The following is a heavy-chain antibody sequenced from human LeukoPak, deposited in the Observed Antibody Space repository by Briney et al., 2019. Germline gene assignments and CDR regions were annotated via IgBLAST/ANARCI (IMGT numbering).Heavy chain of an antibody. D-gene: IGHD6-13*01. Sequence: GGSLRLSCAASGFTFSSYSMNWVRQAPGKGLEWVSSISSSSSYIYYADSVKGRFTISRDNAKNSLYLQMNSLRAEDTAVYYCARRAGYSSSWLGYWGQGTLVTVSS. CDR1: GFTFSSYS. J-gene: IGHJ4*02. CDR3: ARRAGYSSSWLGY. V-gene: IGHV3-21*01. CDR2: ISSSSSYI.